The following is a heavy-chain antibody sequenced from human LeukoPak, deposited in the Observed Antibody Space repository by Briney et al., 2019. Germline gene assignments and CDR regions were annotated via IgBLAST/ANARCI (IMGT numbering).Heavy chain of an antibody. J-gene: IGHJ4*02. V-gene: IGHV4-59*01. CDR3: ARDGSARYYFDY. Sequence: SETLSLTCTVSGGSISTYYWNWIRQPPGKGLEWIGYIYYSGSTNYNPSLKSRVTISVDTSKNQFSLRLSSVTAADTAMYYCARDGSARYYFDYWGQGTLVTVSS. CDR1: GGSISTYY. CDR2: IYYSGST.